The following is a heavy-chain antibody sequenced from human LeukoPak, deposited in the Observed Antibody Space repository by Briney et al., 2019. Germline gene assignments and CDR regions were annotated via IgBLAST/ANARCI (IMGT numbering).Heavy chain of an antibody. CDR1: GFTFSSYA. CDR3: AKGPSYDILTGIFDY. CDR2: ISGSGGST. V-gene: IGHV3-23*01. Sequence: PGGSLRLSCAASGFTFSSYAMSWVRQAPGKGLEWVSAISGSGGSTYYADSVKGRFTISRDNSKNTLYLQMNSLRAEDTAVYYCAKGPSYDILTGIFDYWGQGTLVTVSS. D-gene: IGHD3-9*01. J-gene: IGHJ4*02.